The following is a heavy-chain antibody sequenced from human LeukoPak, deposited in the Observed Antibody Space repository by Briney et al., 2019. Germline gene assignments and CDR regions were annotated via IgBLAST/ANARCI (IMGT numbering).Heavy chain of an antibody. Sequence: SETLSLTCAVYGGSFSGYYWSWIRQPPGKGLEWIGEINHSGSTNYNPSLKSRVTISVDTSKNQFSLKLSSVTAADTAVYYCARARTRYDYSNYIDYWGRGTLVTVSS. CDR2: INHSGST. V-gene: IGHV4-34*01. D-gene: IGHD4-11*01. CDR1: GGSFSGYY. CDR3: ARARTRYDYSNYIDY. J-gene: IGHJ4*02.